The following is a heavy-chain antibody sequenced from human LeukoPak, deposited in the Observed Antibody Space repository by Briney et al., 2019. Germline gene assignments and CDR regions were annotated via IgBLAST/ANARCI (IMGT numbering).Heavy chain of an antibody. CDR2: ISSSSSTI. V-gene: IGHV3-48*01. Sequence: GGSLRLSCAASGFTFSSYSMNWVRQARGKGLEWVSYISSSSSTIYYTDSVKGRFNISRDNAKNSLYLQMNSLRAEDTAVYYCARDERYDSSGYPFDYWGQGTLVTVSS. CDR1: GFTFSSYS. D-gene: IGHD3-22*01. CDR3: ARDERYDSSGYPFDY. J-gene: IGHJ4*02.